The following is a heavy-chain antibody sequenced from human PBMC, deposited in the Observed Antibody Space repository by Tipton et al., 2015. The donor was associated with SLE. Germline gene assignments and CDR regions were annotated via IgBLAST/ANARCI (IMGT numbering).Heavy chain of an antibody. Sequence: TLSLTCTVSGGSISSSSYYWGWIRQPPGKGLEWIGYIYYSGSTNYNPSLKSRVTISVDTSKNQFSLKLSTVTAADTAVYYCARVIAVAGVGFDYWGQGTLVTVSS. D-gene: IGHD6-19*01. V-gene: IGHV4-61*05. CDR3: ARVIAVAGVGFDY. CDR2: IYYSGST. CDR1: GGSISSSSYY. J-gene: IGHJ4*02.